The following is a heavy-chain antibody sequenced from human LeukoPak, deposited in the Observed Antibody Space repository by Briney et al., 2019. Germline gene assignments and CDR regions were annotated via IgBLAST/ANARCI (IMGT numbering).Heavy chain of an antibody. CDR3: ARTYDFWSGPGVYFGY. CDR1: GFTFSSYS. J-gene: IGHJ4*02. D-gene: IGHD3-3*01. CDR2: ISSSSYI. V-gene: IGHV3-21*01. Sequence: GGSLRLSCAASGFTFSSYSMNWVRQAPGKGLEWVSSISSSSYIYYADSVKGRFTISRDNAKNSLYLQMNSLRAEDTAVYYCARTYDFWSGPGVYFGYWGQGTLVTVSS.